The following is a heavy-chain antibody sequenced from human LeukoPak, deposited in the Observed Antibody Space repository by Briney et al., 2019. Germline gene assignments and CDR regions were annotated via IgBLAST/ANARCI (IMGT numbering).Heavy chain of an antibody. CDR2: IIPIFGTA. D-gene: IGHD3-3*01. V-gene: IGHV1-69*13. Sequence: SVKVSCKASGGTFSSYVISWVRQAPGQGLEWMGGIIPIFGTANYAQKFQGRVTITADESTSTAYMELSSLRSEDTAVYYCARDLRVSWDDFPWFDPWGQGTLVTVSS. CDR1: GGTFSSYV. CDR3: ARDLRVSWDDFPWFDP. J-gene: IGHJ5*02.